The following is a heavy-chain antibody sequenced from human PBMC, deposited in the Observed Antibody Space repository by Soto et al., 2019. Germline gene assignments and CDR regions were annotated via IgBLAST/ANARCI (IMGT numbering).Heavy chain of an antibody. J-gene: IGHJ4*02. CDR1: GFTFSSYA. D-gene: IGHD3-10*01. CDR3: AKDTRFGGSQQYYFDY. CDR2: ISGSGGST. Sequence: EVQLLEAGGGLVQPGGSLRLSCAASGFTFSSYAMSCVRQAPGKGLEWVSAISGSGGSTYYADSVKGRFTISRDNSKNTLYLQMNRLRAEDTAVYYCAKDTRFGGSQQYYFDYWGQGTLVTVS. V-gene: IGHV3-23*01.